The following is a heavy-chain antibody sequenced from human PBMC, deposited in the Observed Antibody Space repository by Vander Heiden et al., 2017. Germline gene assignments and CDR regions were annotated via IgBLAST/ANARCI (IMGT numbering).Heavy chain of an antibody. CDR3: AKALLWFGDLNGYFDY. V-gene: IGHV3-9*01. CDR1: GFTLDDYA. CDR2: ISWNSGSI. Sequence: EVQLVESGGGLVQPGRSLRLSCAASGFTLDDYAMHWVRQAPGKGLEWVSGISWNSGSIGYADSVKGRFTISRDNAKNSLYLQMNSLRAEDTALYYCAKALLWFGDLNGYFDYWGQGTLVTVSS. J-gene: IGHJ4*02. D-gene: IGHD3-10*01.